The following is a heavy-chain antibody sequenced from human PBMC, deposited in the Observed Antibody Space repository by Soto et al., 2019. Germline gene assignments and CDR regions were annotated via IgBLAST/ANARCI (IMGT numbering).Heavy chain of an antibody. CDR2: IYYSGSA. J-gene: IGHJ5*02. D-gene: IGHD7-27*01. Sequence: SETLSLTCSVSGASISRGGYYWSWILQHPGKGLEWIGNIYYSGSAYYNPSLKSRVTISVDTSQNQFSLKLSSVTAADTAVYYCARGVLANWGPENWFDPWGQGTLVT. V-gene: IGHV4-31*03. CDR1: GASISRGGYY. CDR3: ARGVLANWGPENWFDP.